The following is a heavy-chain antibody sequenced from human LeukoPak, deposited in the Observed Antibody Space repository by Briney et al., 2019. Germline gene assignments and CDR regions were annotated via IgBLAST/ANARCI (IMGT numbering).Heavy chain of an antibody. CDR3: AKYIVGNSDSY. D-gene: IGHD1-26*01. V-gene: IGHV3-23*01. Sequence: GGSLRLSCVASGFTFSSYAMRWVRQAPGKGLEWVSTIAGSGATTYYADSVKGRFTISRDNSKNTLYLQMNSLRAEDTAVYYCAKYIVGNSDSYWGQGTLVTVSS. CDR2: IAGSGATT. CDR1: GFTFSSYA. J-gene: IGHJ4*02.